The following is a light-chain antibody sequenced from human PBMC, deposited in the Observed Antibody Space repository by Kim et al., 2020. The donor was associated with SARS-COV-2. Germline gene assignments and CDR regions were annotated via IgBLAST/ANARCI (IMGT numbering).Light chain of an antibody. CDR2: AAS. V-gene: IGKV1-27*01. Sequence: ETVGDRVTRTCRASQGISNYLAWYQQKPGKVPKTLIYAASTLQAGVPSRFSGSGSGTDFTLTISSLETEDVATYYCQKYNSAPWTFGQGTKVDIK. J-gene: IGKJ1*01. CDR1: QGISNY. CDR3: QKYNSAPWT.